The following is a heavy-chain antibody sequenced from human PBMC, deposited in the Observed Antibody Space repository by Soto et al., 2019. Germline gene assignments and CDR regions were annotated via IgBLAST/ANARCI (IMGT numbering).Heavy chain of an antibody. V-gene: IGHV4-30-2*03. CDR3: ARHRSYSSWSL. Sequence: SETLSLTCAVSGGSISSGGYSWSWIWLPTVRVLGCIVYIFHSGSTYYPPSFKSRLTISVDGSKPLFSLNLSSVTGADTAVYYCARHRSYSSWSLWGQGTLVTVSS. J-gene: IGHJ4*02. D-gene: IGHD6-13*01. CDR1: GGSISSGGYS. CDR2: IFHSGST.